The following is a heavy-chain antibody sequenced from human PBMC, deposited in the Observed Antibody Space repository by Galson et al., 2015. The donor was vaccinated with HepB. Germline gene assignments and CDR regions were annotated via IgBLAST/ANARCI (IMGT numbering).Heavy chain of an antibody. V-gene: IGHV3-53*01. J-gene: IGHJ4*02. D-gene: IGHD5-12*01. Sequence: SLRLSCAASGFIVSGNYMSWDRQAPGKGLEWVSVIFSGGDTYYADSVKGRFTISRDNSKNTVYLQMNSLRAEDTAIYYCARGYSKSWFSGLGYWGQGTLVTVSS. CDR3: ARGYSKSWFSGLGY. CDR2: IFSGGDT. CDR1: GFIVSGNY.